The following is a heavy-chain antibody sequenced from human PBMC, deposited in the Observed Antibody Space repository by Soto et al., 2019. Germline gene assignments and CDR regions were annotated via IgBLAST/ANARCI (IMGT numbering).Heavy chain of an antibody. Sequence: GGSLRLSCAASGFTFNDYYMSWIRQAPGKGLEWVSYISSSSSYTNYADSVKGRFTISRDNAKNSLYLQMNSLRAEDTAVYYCARERWGFTIFGVVTALHFDYWGQGTLVTVSS. V-gene: IGHV3-11*06. CDR3: ARERWGFTIFGVVTALHFDY. CDR1: GFTFNDYY. CDR2: ISSSSSYT. D-gene: IGHD3-3*01. J-gene: IGHJ4*02.